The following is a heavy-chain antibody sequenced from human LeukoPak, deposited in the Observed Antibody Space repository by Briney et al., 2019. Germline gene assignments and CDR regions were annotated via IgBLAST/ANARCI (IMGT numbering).Heavy chain of an antibody. J-gene: IGHJ5*02. CDR2: MNPKSGNT. V-gene: IGHV1-8*01. Sequence: ASVRVSCKASGYAFNNFDINWVRQAAGQGLEWMGWMNPKSGNTRYADEFQGRVIMTRDMSTSTDYMELSSLRSEDTAVYYCARDNSVEDTAWWFDPWGQGTLVTVSS. CDR3: ARDNSVEDTAWWFDP. CDR1: GYAFNNFD. D-gene: IGHD4-23*01.